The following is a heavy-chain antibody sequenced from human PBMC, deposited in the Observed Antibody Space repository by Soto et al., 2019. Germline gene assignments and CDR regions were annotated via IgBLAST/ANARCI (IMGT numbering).Heavy chain of an antibody. J-gene: IGHJ4*02. V-gene: IGHV3-21*01. D-gene: IGHD5-12*01. CDR2: ISSSSSYI. CDR1: GFTFSSYS. Sequence: SGGSLRLSCAASGFTFSSYSMNWVRQAPGKGLEWVSSISSSSSYIYYADSVKGRFTISRDNAKNSLYLQMISLRAEDTAVYYCARVDIVATVGHDYWGQGTLVTVSS. CDR3: ARVDIVATVGHDY.